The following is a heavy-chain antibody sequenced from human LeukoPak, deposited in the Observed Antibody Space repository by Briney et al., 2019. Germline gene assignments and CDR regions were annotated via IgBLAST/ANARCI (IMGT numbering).Heavy chain of an antibody. CDR3: ARDKEMAAQYYFDY. Sequence: ASVKVSCKASGYTFTGYYMHWVRQAPGQGLEWMGWINPNSGGTNYAQKFQGWVTMTRDTSISTAYMELSRLRSDDTAVYYCARDKEMAAQYYFDYWGQGTLVTVSS. CDR1: GYTFTGYY. CDR2: INPNSGGT. V-gene: IGHV1-2*04. D-gene: IGHD5-24*01. J-gene: IGHJ4*02.